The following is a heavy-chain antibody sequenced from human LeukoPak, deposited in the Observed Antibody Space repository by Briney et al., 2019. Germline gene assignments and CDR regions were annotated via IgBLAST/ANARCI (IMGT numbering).Heavy chain of an antibody. CDR3: ASSITYYYDSSGPGVWFDP. V-gene: IGHV4-61*08. J-gene: IGHJ5*02. Sequence: SETLSLTCNVSGDSITSGDDYWSWIRQPPGKGLEWIGYIYYSGSTNYNPSLKSRVTISVDTSKNQFSLKLSSVTAADTAVYYCASSITYYYDSSGPGVWFDPWGQGTLVTVSS. CDR2: IYYSGST. D-gene: IGHD3-22*01. CDR1: GDSITSGDDY.